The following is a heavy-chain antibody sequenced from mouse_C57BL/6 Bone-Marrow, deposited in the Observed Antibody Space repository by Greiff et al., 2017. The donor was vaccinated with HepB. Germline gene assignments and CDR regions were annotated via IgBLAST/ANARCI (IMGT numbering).Heavy chain of an antibody. J-gene: IGHJ1*03. D-gene: IGHD1-1*01. CDR2: IDPSDSYT. V-gene: IGHV1-50*01. CDR1: GYTFTSYW. CDR3: APYYYGSSPYWYFDV. Sequence: QVHVKQPGAELVKPGASVKLSCKASGYTFTSYWMQWVKQRPGQGLEWIGEIDPSDSYTNYNQKFKGKATLTVDTSSSTAYMQLSSLTSEDSAVYYCAPYYYGSSPYWYFDVWGTGTTVTVSA.